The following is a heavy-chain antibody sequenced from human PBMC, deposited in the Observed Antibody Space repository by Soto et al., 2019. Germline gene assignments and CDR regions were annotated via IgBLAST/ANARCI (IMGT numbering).Heavy chain of an antibody. V-gene: IGHV3-21*01. CDR1: GFTFSSYS. J-gene: IGHJ6*03. CDR2: ISSSSSYI. Sequence: EVQLVESGGGLVKPGGSLRLSCAASGFTFSSYSMNWVRQAPGKGLEWVSSISSSSSYIYYADSVKGRFTISRDNAKNSLYLQMNSLRAEDTAVYYCASPEEGSSPYYYYMDVWGKGTTVTVSS. D-gene: IGHD6-6*01. CDR3: ASPEEGSSPYYYYMDV.